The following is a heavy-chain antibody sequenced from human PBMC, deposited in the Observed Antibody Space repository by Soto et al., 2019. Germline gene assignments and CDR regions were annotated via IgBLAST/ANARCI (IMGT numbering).Heavy chain of an antibody. CDR2: INAGNGNT. V-gene: IGHV1-3*01. CDR1: GYTFTGFA. CDR3: ARGAFLSYDDY. Sequence: QVQLVQSGAEVKKPGASVKVTCKAYGYTFTGFAMHWVRQAHGQRLEWMGWINAGNGNTKYSQKFQGRVTITRDTSASTAYMELSSLRSEDTAVYYCARGAFLSYDDYWGQGTLVTVSS. J-gene: IGHJ4*02. D-gene: IGHD3-16*01.